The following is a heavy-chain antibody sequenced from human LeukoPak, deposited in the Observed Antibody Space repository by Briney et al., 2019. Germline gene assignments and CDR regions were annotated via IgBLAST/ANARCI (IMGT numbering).Heavy chain of an antibody. V-gene: IGHV1-2*02. J-gene: IGHJ6*02. CDR2: INPNSGGT. CDR1: GYTFTDYY. D-gene: IGHD3-10*01. Sequence: GASVKVSCKASGYTFTDYYMHWVRQAPGQGLEWMGWINPNSGGTNYAEKFQGRVTMTRDSSISTAYMELSRLRSDDTAMYYCARELFDSGSYYIRRVYYYAMDVWGQGNTVTVS. CDR3: ARELFDSGSYYIRRVYYYAMDV.